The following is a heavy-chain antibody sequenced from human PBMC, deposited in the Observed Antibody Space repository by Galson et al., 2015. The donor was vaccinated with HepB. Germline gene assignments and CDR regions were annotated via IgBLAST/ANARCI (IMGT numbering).Heavy chain of an antibody. CDR2: IYTSGST. J-gene: IGHJ6*03. CDR1: GDSNSSGTYY. Sequence: TLSLTCTVSGDSNSSGTYYWSWIRQPAGKGLEWIGRIYTSGSTDYNPSLKSRVTMSVDTSKNQFSLKLQSVTAADTAVYYCARSSSTWLYYYYYMDVWGKGTTVTVSS. V-gene: IGHV4-61*02. D-gene: IGHD3-22*01. CDR3: ARSSSTWLYYYYYMDV.